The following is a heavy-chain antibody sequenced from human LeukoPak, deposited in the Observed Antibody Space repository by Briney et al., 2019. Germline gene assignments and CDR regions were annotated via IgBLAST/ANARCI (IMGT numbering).Heavy chain of an antibody. J-gene: IGHJ4*02. D-gene: IGHD3-22*01. V-gene: IGHV3-53*01. CDR2: IYSGGST. CDR1: GFTVSSNY. Sequence: GGSLRLSCAASGFTVSSNYMSWVRQAPGKGLEWVSVIYSGGSTYSADSVKGRFTISRDNSKNTLYLQMNSLRAENTAVYYCARDSNYDTSGHYYWGQGTLVTVSS. CDR3: ARDSNYDTSGHYY.